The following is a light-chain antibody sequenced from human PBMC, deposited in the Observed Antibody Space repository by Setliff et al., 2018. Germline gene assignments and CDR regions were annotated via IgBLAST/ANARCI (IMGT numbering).Light chain of an antibody. CDR1: IGDVGAYDF. Sequence: QSALTQPASVYGSPGQSITISCSGTIGDVGAYDFVSWYQHHPGKAPKLVIYEVTNRPSGISNRFSGSKSGNSASLIISGLQAEDEADYYCSAYTSSSTYVFGTGTKVTVL. CDR2: EVT. J-gene: IGLJ1*01. CDR3: SAYTSSSTYV. V-gene: IGLV2-14*01.